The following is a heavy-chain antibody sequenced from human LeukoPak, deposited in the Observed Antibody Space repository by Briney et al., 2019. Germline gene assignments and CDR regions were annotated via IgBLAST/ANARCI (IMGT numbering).Heavy chain of an antibody. D-gene: IGHD6-19*01. CDR1: GYTFTGYY. CDR3: AREPYSGWYCDY. J-gene: IGHJ4*02. Sequence: PWASVKVSCKASGYTFTGYYMHWVRQAPGQGLEWMGWINPNSGGTNYAQKFQGRVTMTRDTSISTAYMELSRLRSDDTAVYYCAREPYSGWYCDYWGQGTLVTVSS. V-gene: IGHV1-2*02. CDR2: INPNSGGT.